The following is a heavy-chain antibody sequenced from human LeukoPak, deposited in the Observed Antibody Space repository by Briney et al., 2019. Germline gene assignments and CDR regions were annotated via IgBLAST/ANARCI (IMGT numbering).Heavy chain of an antibody. D-gene: IGHD3-22*01. CDR2: ISHDGNGK. Sequence: GGSLRLSCAASGFGFTFSTSVIHWVRQAPGTGLEWVAAISHDGNGKYYAESVKGRFTISRDNSKNTVYVEMSSLRVEDTAVYFCTREGESSGHAGAFDIWGHGTMVTVS. V-gene: IGHV3-30-3*01. J-gene: IGHJ3*02. CDR1: GFGFTFSTSV. CDR3: TREGESSGHAGAFDI.